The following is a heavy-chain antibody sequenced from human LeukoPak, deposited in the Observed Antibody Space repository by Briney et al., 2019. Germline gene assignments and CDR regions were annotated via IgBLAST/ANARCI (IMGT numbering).Heavy chain of an antibody. CDR1: SYTFTSYG. V-gene: IGHV1-18*01. CDR3: ARLGIAAATVRYYYYYYMDV. CDR2: ISAYNGNT. Sequence: ASVKVSCKASSYTFTSYGISWVRQAPGQGLEWMGWISAYNGNTNYAQKLQGRVTMTTDTSTSTAYMELRSLRSDDTAVYYCARLGIAAATVRYYYYYYMDVWGKGTTVTVSS. J-gene: IGHJ6*03. D-gene: IGHD6-25*01.